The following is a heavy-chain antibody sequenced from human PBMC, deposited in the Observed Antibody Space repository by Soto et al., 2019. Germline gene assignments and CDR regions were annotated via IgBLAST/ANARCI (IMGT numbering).Heavy chain of an antibody. Sequence: SETLSLTCIVSGDSVSSGSYYWSWMRQPPGKGLEWIGYIYYRGSTNYNPSLKSRVTISIDTSRNQFSLKLNSVTAADTALYYCARGLDYVGFDYWGQGTLVTVSS. J-gene: IGHJ4*02. CDR1: GDSVSSGSYY. D-gene: IGHD4-17*01. CDR3: ARGLDYVGFDY. V-gene: IGHV4-61*01. CDR2: IYYRGST.